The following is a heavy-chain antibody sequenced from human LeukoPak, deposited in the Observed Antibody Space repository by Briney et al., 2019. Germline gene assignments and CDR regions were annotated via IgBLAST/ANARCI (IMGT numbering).Heavy chain of an antibody. CDR1: GGSFSGYY. Sequence: SETLSLTCAVYGGSFSGYYWSWIRQPPGKGLEWIGEINHSGSTNYNPSLKSRVTISVDTSKNQFSLKLRSVTAADTAVYYCAKVDRNYNGHAFDIWGQGTMVTVSP. CDR3: AKVDRNYNGHAFDI. D-gene: IGHD1-14*01. V-gene: IGHV4-34*01. CDR2: INHSGST. J-gene: IGHJ3*02.